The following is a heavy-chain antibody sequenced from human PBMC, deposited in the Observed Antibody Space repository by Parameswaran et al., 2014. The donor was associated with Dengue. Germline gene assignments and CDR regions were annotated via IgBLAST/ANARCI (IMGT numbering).Heavy chain of an antibody. Sequence: VRQAPGKGLEWVSYISSSGSTIYYADSVKGRFTISRDNAKNSLYLQMNSLRAEDTAVYYCARDYEGYADYWGQGTLVTVSS. CDR3: ARDYEGYADY. V-gene: IGHV3-11*01. D-gene: IGHD2-2*01. J-gene: IGHJ4*02. CDR2: ISSSGSTI.